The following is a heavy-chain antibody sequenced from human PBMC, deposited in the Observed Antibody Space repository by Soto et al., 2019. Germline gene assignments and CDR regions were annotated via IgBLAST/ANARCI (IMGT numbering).Heavy chain of an antibody. D-gene: IGHD6-19*01. J-gene: IGHJ4*02. Sequence: SETLSLTCAVYGGSFSGYYWSWIRQPPGKGLEWIGEINHSGSTNYNPSLKSRVTISVDTSKNQFSLKLSSVTAADTAVYYCARGGRQWLDHYFDYWGQGTLVTVSS. CDR2: INHSGST. CDR3: ARGGRQWLDHYFDY. V-gene: IGHV4-34*01. CDR1: GGSFSGYY.